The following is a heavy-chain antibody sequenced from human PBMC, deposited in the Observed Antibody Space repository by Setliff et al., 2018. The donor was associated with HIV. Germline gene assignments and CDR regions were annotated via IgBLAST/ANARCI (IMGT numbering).Heavy chain of an antibody. CDR2: ISGSGGTT. CDR1: GFNVNNKY. V-gene: IGHV3-23*01. Sequence: GGSLRLSCAVSGFNVNNKYMTWVRQAPGKGLEWVSAISGSGGTTYYAESVKGRFTISRDNSKNTLYLQMNSLRAEDTAVYHWARSHYSRGESFDYWGQGTLVTVSS. D-gene: IGHD2-21*01. CDR3: ARSHYSRGESFDY. J-gene: IGHJ4*02.